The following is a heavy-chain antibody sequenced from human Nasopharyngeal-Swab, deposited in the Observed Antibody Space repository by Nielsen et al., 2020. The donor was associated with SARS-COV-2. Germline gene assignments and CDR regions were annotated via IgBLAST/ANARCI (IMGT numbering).Heavy chain of an antibody. V-gene: IGHV5-10-1*01. D-gene: IGHD6-19*01. Sequence: GESLKISCKGSGYSFTSYWISWVRQMPGKGLEWMGRIDPSDSYTNYSPSFQGHVTISADKSISTAYLQWSSLKASDTAIYYCARWYSSGWYADYWGQGTLVTVSS. CDR2: IDPSDSYT. J-gene: IGHJ4*02. CDR3: ARWYSSGWYADY. CDR1: GYSFTSYW.